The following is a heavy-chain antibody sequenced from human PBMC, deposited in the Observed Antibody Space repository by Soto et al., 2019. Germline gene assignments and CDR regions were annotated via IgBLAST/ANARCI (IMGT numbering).Heavy chain of an antibody. CDR3: ARRGRELLLDY. D-gene: IGHD1-26*01. Sequence: QLQLQESGPGLVKPSETLPLTCTVSGGSITSSPYYWDWIRQPPGKGLEWIGIFYYSGSTYYNPSLKSRVTISVDTSKNQFSLKLSSVTAADTAVYYCARRGRELLLDYWGQGTLVTVSS. CDR2: FYYSGST. J-gene: IGHJ4*02. V-gene: IGHV4-39*01. CDR1: GGSITSSPYY.